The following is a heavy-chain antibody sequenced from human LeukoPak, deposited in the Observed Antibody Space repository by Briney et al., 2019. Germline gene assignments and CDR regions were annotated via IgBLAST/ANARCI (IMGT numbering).Heavy chain of an antibody. Sequence: GESLKISCEGSGYSFTTHWIGWVRQMPGKGLEWVSAISGSGGSTYYADSVKGRFTISRDNSKNTLYLQMNSLRAEDTAVYYCAKRSGGIAAATDYWGQGTLVTVSS. CDR2: ISGSGGST. CDR3: AKRSGGIAAATDY. V-gene: IGHV3-23*01. D-gene: IGHD6-13*01. CDR1: GYSFTTHW. J-gene: IGHJ4*02.